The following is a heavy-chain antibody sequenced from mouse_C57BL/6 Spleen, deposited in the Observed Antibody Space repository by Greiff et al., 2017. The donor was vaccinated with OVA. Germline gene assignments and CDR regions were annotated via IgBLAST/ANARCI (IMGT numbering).Heavy chain of an antibody. Sequence: QVQLQQPGAELVKPGASVKMSCKASGYTFTSYWITWVKQRPGQGLEWIGDIYPGSGSTNYNEKFKSKATLTVDTSSSTAYMQLSSLTSEDSAVSNGARRGNGTGAMDYWGQGTSVTVSS. D-gene: IGHD1-1*01. CDR1: GYTFTSYW. J-gene: IGHJ4*01. V-gene: IGHV1-55*01. CDR3: ARRGNGTGAMDY. CDR2: IYPGSGST.